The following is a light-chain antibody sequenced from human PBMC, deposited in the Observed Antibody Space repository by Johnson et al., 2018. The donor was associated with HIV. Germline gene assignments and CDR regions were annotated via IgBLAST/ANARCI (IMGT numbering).Light chain of an antibody. J-gene: IGLJ1*01. CDR2: DNN. Sequence: QSVLTQPPSVSAAPGQEVTISCSGSSSNIGNTYVSWYQLLPGTAPKLLIYDNNQRPSGIPDRFSVSKSGTSATLGITGLQTGDEADYYCGTWDSSLSTYVFGTGTKVTVL. V-gene: IGLV1-51*01. CDR1: SSNIGNTY. CDR3: GTWDSSLSTYV.